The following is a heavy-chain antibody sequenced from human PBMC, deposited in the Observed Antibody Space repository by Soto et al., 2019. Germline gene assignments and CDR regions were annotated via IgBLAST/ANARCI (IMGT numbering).Heavy chain of an antibody. CDR2: IISKNDGGKT. D-gene: IGHD2-2*02. Sequence: QLVESGGGFVKPGGSLRLSCTASGFAFNTAWMSWVRQAPGKGLEWVGRIISKNDGGKTAYSAPVIDRFIMSRDDSINTLYLQMNSLKTEDTAVYYCAAGTGHTAFDYWGQGTLVTVSS. CDR3: AAGTGHTAFDY. V-gene: IGHV3-15*01. CDR1: GFAFNTAW. J-gene: IGHJ4*02.